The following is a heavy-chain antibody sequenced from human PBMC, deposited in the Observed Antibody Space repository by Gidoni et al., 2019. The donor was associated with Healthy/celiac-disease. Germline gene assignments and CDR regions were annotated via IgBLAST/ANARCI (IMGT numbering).Heavy chain of an antibody. Sequence: QVQLQQWGAGLLKPSETLSLTCAVYGGSFSGYYWSWIRQPPGKGLEWIGEINHSGSTNYNPSLKSRVTISVDTSKNQFSLKLISVTAADTAVYYCARYDHSLQQLGHDYWGQGTLVTVSS. V-gene: IGHV4-34*01. CDR1: GGSFSGYY. D-gene: IGHD6-13*01. CDR2: INHSGST. J-gene: IGHJ4*02. CDR3: ARYDHSLQQLGHDY.